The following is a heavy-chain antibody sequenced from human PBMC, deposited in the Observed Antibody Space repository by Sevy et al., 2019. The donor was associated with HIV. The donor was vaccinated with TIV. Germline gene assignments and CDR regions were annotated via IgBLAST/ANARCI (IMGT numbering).Heavy chain of an antibody. V-gene: IGHV4-34*01. CDR2: INHSGST. CDR1: GGSFSGYY. CDR3: AGIHYYGSGSPQYYYGMDV. J-gene: IGHJ6*02. Sequence: SETLSLTCAVYGGSFSGYYWSWIRQPPGKGLEWIGEINHSGSTNYNPSLKSRVTISVDTSKNQFSLKLSSVTAADTAVYYCAGIHYYGSGSPQYYYGMDVWGHGTTVTVSS. D-gene: IGHD3-10*01.